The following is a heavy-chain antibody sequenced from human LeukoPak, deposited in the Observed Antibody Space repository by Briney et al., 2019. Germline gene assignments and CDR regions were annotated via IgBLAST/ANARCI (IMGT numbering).Heavy chain of an antibody. CDR3: VRGGVYFDN. Sequence: PGGSLRLSCAASGFTFTNYWMSWVRQAPGKGLEWVANIKEDGSEEYYVDFVKGRFTISRDNAKNSVFLQMNSLRAEDTAIYYCVRGGVYFDNWGQGTLVTVSS. D-gene: IGHD2-8*01. CDR1: GFTFTNYW. V-gene: IGHV3-7*01. CDR2: IKEDGSEE. J-gene: IGHJ4*02.